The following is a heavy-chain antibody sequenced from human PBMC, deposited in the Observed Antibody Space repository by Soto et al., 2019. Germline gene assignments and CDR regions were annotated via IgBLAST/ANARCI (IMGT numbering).Heavy chain of an antibody. CDR2: IYPGASDI. CDR3: ARQETSSGSDYAAFDF. D-gene: IGHD3-10*01. V-gene: IGHV5-51*07. Sequence: GESLKISCQASVYTFIYFWGAWVHPVPGKGLEWMGVIYPGASDIRYSPSFEGHVTISADKSTNTAYLQWSSLEAADTAIYYCARQETSSGSDYAAFDFWGPGTLVTVSS. J-gene: IGHJ4*02. CDR1: VYTFIYFW.